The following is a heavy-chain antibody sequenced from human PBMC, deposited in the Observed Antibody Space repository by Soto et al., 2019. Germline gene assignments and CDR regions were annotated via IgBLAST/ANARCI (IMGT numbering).Heavy chain of an antibody. CDR2: VNPSGGHT. D-gene: IGHD2-21*02. J-gene: IGHJ4*02. CDR1: GDTFTDYY. Sequence: QVQLVQSGAEVKKPGASVKVSCKASGDTFTDYYIHWVRQAPGQGLEWMGTVNPSGGHTTYAQHFLGRMTMTRDTSTSTLYMELTSLTSEDTAAYYCARGGHVVVVTAALDYWGQGTLVTLSS. V-gene: IGHV1-46*01. CDR3: ARGGHVVVVTAALDY.